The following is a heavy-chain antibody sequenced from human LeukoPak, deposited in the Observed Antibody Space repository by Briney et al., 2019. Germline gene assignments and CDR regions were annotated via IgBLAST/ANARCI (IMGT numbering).Heavy chain of an antibody. Sequence: PGGSLRLSCAASGSTFSSYAMSWVRQAPGKGLEWVSAISGSGGSTYYADSVKGRFTISRDNSKNTLYLQMNSLRAEDTAVYYCAKASFLAPYYYDSSGDYWGQGTLVTVSS. V-gene: IGHV3-23*01. CDR2: ISGSGGST. D-gene: IGHD3-22*01. CDR1: GSTFSSYA. J-gene: IGHJ4*02. CDR3: AKASFLAPYYYDSSGDY.